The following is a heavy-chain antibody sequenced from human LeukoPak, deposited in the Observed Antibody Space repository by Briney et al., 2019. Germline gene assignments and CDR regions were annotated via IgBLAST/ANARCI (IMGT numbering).Heavy chain of an antibody. V-gene: IGHV4-59*12. CDR1: GGSISSYY. J-gene: IGHJ4*02. CDR2: IYYSGST. CDR3: ARGPEYYDSSGYYYGGDSVYYFDY. D-gene: IGHD3-22*01. Sequence: PSETLSLTCTVSGGSISSYYWSWIRQPPGKGLEWIGYIYYSGSTNYNPSLKSRVTISVDTSKNQFSLKLSSVTAADTAVYYCARGPEYYDSSGYYYGGDSVYYFDYWGQGTLVTVSS.